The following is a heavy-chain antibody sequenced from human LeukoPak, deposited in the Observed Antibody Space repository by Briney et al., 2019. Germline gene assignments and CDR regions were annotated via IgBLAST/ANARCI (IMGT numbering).Heavy chain of an antibody. J-gene: IGHJ4*02. V-gene: IGHV4-30-2*01. Sequence: NPSETLSLTCAVSGGSISSGGYSWSWIRQPPGKGLEWIGYIYHSGSTYYNPSLKSRVTISVDRSKNQFSLKLSSVTAADTAVYYCARDPVRGVRPYWGQGTLVTVSS. D-gene: IGHD3-10*01. CDR2: IYHSGST. CDR3: ARDPVRGVRPY. CDR1: GGSISSGGYS.